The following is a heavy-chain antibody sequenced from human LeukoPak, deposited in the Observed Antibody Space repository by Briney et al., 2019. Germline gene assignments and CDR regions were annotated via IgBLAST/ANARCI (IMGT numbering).Heavy chain of an antibody. Sequence: GASVKVSCKASGGTFSSYAISWVRQAPGQGLEWMGRIIPILGITNYAQKFQGRVTITADESTSTAYMELRGLRYDDAAVYYCARDRYDFWSAYVGNFPDSWGQGTLVTVSS. J-gene: IGHJ5*01. V-gene: IGHV1-69*04. CDR2: IIPILGIT. CDR3: ARDRYDFWSAYVGNFPDS. CDR1: GGTFSSYA. D-gene: IGHD3-3*01.